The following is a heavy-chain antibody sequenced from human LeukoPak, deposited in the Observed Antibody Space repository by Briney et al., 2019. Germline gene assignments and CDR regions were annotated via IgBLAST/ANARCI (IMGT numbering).Heavy chain of an antibody. J-gene: IGHJ4*02. V-gene: IGHV3-33*01. D-gene: IGHD1-26*01. CDR1: GFTFSNYG. Sequence: PGRSLRLSCAASGFTFSNYGMHWVRQAPGKGLEWVALIWYDGSNKYYADSARGRFTISRDDSKNTLYLQMKSLRVEDTAVYYCARAGVGAIYYFDYWGQGTLVTVSS. CDR2: IWYDGSNK. CDR3: ARAGVGAIYYFDY.